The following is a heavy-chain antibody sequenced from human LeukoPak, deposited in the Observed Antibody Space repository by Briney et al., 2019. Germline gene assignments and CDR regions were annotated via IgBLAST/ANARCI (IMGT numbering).Heavy chain of an antibody. J-gene: IGHJ6*02. Sequence: AASVKVSCKASGYTFTSYGISWVRQAPGQGLEWMGWISAYNGNTNYAQKLQGRVTMTTDTSTSTAYMELRSLRSDDTAVYYCARDPLIAVAENYYGMDVWGQGTTVTVSS. CDR2: ISAYNGNT. V-gene: IGHV1-18*01. CDR3: ARDPLIAVAENYYGMDV. D-gene: IGHD6-19*01. CDR1: GYTFTSYG.